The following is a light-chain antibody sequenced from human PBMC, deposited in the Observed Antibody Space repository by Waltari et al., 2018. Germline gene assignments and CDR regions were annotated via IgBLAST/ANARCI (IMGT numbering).Light chain of an antibody. Sequence: QSALTQPPSVSGSPGQSVTISCSGTSSDVGAYNRVSWYQQPPGTAPTLMIYAVSDRPSGVPVRFSGSKSGNTASLTISGLLAEDEADYYCSSYAGGGTLVFGGGTKLTVL. CDR1: SSDVGAYNR. V-gene: IGLV2-18*02. J-gene: IGLJ2*01. CDR2: AVS. CDR3: SSYAGGGTLV.